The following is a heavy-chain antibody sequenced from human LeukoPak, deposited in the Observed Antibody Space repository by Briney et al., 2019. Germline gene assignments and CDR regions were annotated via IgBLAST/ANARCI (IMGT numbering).Heavy chain of an antibody. Sequence: GGSLRLSCAASGFTFSSYAMHWVRQAPGKGLEWVAVISYDGSNKYYADSVKGRFTISRDNSKNTLYLQMNSLRAEDTAVYYCAGDQWPLSGYDAFDIWGQGTMVTVSS. CDR3: AGDQWPLSGYDAFDI. CDR1: GFTFSSYA. D-gene: IGHD3-22*01. CDR2: ISYDGSNK. V-gene: IGHV3-30-3*01. J-gene: IGHJ3*02.